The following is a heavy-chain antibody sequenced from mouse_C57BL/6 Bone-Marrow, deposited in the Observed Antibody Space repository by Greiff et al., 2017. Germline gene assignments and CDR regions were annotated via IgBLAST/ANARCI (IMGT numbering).Heavy chain of an antibody. Sequence: QVQLQQSGAELAKPGASVKLSCKASGYTFTSYCMHWVKQRPGQGLEWIGYINPSSGYTKYNQKFKDKATLTADKSSSTAYMQLSSLTYADSAGYYCARRVYGAWFAYWGQGTLVTVSA. CDR3: ARRVYGAWFAY. V-gene: IGHV1-7*01. D-gene: IGHD1-1*02. CDR2: INPSSGYT. J-gene: IGHJ3*01. CDR1: GYTFTSYC.